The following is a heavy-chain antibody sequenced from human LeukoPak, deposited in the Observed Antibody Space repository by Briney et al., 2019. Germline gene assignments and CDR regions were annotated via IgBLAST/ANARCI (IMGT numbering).Heavy chain of an antibody. CDR2: ISYDGSNK. D-gene: IGHD6-19*01. V-gene: IGHV3-30-3*01. Sequence: GRSLRLSCAASGFTFSSYAMHWVRQAPGKGLEWVAVISYDGSNKYYADSVKGRFTISRDNSKNTLYLQMNSLRAEDTAVYYCARDAGWVAGITSPYFDYWGQGTLVTVSS. J-gene: IGHJ4*02. CDR1: GFTFSSYA. CDR3: ARDAGWVAGITSPYFDY.